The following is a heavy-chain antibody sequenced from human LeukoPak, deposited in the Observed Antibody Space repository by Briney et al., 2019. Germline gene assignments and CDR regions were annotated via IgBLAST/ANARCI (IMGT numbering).Heavy chain of an antibody. D-gene: IGHD3-16*01. CDR1: GYSFTSNW. CDR3: ARLITGNGGDGLDI. V-gene: IGHV5-51*01. CDR2: IYPGDSRT. J-gene: IGHJ3*02. Sequence: GESLKISCKASGYSFTSNWIGWVRQMAGKGLEWMGFIYPGDSRTRFSPSFQGQVTISVDKSVTTAYLQWSSLRASDTAIYYCARLITGNGGDGLDIWGQGTMVTVSS.